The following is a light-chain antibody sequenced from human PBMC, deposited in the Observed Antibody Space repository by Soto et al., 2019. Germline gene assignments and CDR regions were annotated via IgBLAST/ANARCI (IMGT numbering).Light chain of an antibody. V-gene: IGLV1-51*01. CDR1: SSNIGNNY. J-gene: IGLJ2*01. CDR3: ATWDRSLRVGV. CDR2: DND. Sequence: QSVLTQPPSVSAEPGQKVTISCSGTSSNIGNNYVFWYQQLPGTAPKLLIDDNDKRPAGIPDRFSGSKSGTSATLGITGLQTGDEADYYCATWDRSLRVGVFGGGTKLTVL.